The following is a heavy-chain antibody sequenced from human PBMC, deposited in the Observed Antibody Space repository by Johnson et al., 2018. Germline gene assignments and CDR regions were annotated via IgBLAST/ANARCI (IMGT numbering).Heavy chain of an antibody. V-gene: IGHV3-23*01. CDR3: AKDMVGSGWGAEYFQH. D-gene: IGHD6-19*01. J-gene: IGHJ1*01. Sequence: VQLLESGGGLVQPGGSLRLSCAASGFTFSSYAMSWVRQAPGKGLEWVAAISGSGGSTYYADSVKGRFTISRDTSKNTLYLQMNSLRAEDTAVYYCAKDMVGSGWGAEYFQHWGQGTLVTVSS. CDR2: ISGSGGST. CDR1: GFTFSSYA.